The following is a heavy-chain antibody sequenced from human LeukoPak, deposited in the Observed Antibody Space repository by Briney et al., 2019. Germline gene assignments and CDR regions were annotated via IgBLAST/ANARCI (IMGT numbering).Heavy chain of an antibody. J-gene: IGHJ4*02. Sequence: GGSLRLSCAASGFTLSSYAMHWVRQAPGKGLEWVAVISYDGSNKYDADSVKGRFTISRDNSKNTLYLQMNSLRAEDTAVYYCARAMGAVAGPFYYWGQGTLVTVSS. D-gene: IGHD6-19*01. V-gene: IGHV3-30*04. CDR1: GFTLSSYA. CDR2: ISYDGSNK. CDR3: ARAMGAVAGPFYY.